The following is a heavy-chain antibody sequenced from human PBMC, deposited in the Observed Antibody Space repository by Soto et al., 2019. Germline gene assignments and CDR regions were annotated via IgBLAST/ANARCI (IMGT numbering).Heavy chain of an antibody. CDR2: ISSSSSYI. Sequence: PGGSLRLSCAASGFTFSSYSMNWVRQAPGEGLEWVSSISSSSSYIYYADSVKGRFTISRDNAKNSLYLQMNSLRAEDTAVYYCARGPLSCSSTSCYTSHFDYWGQGTLVTVSS. J-gene: IGHJ4*02. CDR3: ARGPLSCSSTSCYTSHFDY. V-gene: IGHV3-21*01. D-gene: IGHD2-2*02. CDR1: GFTFSSYS.